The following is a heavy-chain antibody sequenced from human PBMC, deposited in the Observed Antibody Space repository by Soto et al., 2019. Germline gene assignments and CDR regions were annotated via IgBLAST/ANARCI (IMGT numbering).Heavy chain of an antibody. J-gene: IGHJ5*02. CDR3: ARNWGGEDFWSGYYTHNWFDP. D-gene: IGHD3-3*01. Sequence: GASVKVSCKASGYTFTSYDINWVRQATGQRLEWMGWMNPNSGNTGYAQKFQGRVTMTRNTSISTAYMELSSLRSEDTAVYYCARNWGGEDFWSGYYTHNWFDPWGQGTLVTVSS. CDR1: GYTFTSYD. CDR2: MNPNSGNT. V-gene: IGHV1-8*01.